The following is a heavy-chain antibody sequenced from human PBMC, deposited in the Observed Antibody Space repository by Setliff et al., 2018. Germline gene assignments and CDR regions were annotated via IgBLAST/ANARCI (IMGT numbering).Heavy chain of an antibody. CDR1: GFTVGGNY. J-gene: IGHJ2*01. D-gene: IGHD3-10*02. CDR2: IDSGGRT. Sequence: LRLSCAASGFTVGGNYMNWVRQAPGKGLEWVSLIDSGGRTYYGDSVKGRFTISRDNSKKTLYLQMNSLRAEDTAMYYCARGGLFGSSYFDFWGRGTLVTVSS. V-gene: IGHV3-53*01. CDR3: ARGGLFGSSYFDF.